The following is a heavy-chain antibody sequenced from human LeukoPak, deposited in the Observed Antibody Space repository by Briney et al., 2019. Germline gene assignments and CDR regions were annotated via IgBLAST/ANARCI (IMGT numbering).Heavy chain of an antibody. D-gene: IGHD3-10*01. J-gene: IGHJ4*02. V-gene: IGHV3-23*01. CDR3: AKEPASGSCFDY. CDR1: GYTFNSYA. Sequence: GASLRLSCTASGYTFNSYAMSWVRQAPGKGLEWVSGISGSGTSTYYADSVKGRFTISRDNSKNTLYLQMNSLRAEDTALYYCAKEPASGSCFDYWGQGTLVTVSS. CDR2: ISGSGTST.